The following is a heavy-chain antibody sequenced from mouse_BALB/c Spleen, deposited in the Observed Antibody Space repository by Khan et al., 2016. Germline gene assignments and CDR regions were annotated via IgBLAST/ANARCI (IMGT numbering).Heavy chain of an antibody. V-gene: IGHV14-3*02. J-gene: IGHJ3*01. D-gene: IGHD2-4*01. CDR3: SRSPCDYGGGFAY. CDR2: IDPANGNT. CDR1: GFNIKDTY. Sequence: VQLKQSGAELVKPGASVKLSCTASGFNIKDTYMHWVKQRPEQGLEWIGRIDPANGNTKYDPKFQGKATITADTSSNTAYLQLSSLTSEDTAVCYCSRSPCDYGGGFAYWGQGTLVTVSA.